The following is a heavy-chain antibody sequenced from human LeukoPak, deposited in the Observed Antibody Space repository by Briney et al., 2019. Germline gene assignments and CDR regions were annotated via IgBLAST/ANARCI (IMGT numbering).Heavy chain of an antibody. CDR2: IIPIFGTA. J-gene: IGHJ4*02. CDR1: GGTFSSYA. CDR3: ASLGIAAAGTD. V-gene: IGHV1-69*05. D-gene: IGHD6-13*01. Sequence: SVKVSCKASGGTFSSYAITWVRQAPGQGLEWMGGIIPIFGTANYAQKFQGRVTITTDESTSAAYMELSSLRSEDTAVYYCASLGIAAAGTDWGQGTLVTVSS.